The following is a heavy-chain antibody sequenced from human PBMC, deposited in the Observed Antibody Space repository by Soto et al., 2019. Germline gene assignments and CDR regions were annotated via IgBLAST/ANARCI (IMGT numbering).Heavy chain of an antibody. V-gene: IGHV1-69*02. J-gene: IGHJ4*02. D-gene: IGHD2-2*01. CDR1: GGTFSSYT. Sequence: QVQLVQSGAEVKKPGSSVKVSCKASGGTFSSYTISWVRQAPGQGLEWMGRIIPILGIANYAQKFQGRVTITADKSTSTAYMELSSLRSEDTAVYYCARVDCTSGPMRHDYWGQGTLVTVSA. CDR2: IIPILGIA. CDR3: ARVDCTSGPMRHDY.